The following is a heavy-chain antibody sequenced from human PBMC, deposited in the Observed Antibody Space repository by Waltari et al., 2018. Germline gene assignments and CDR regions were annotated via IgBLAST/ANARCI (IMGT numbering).Heavy chain of an antibody. Sequence: QLQLQESGPGLVKPSETLSLICTVSGDSISSRNYYWGWIRQAPGKGLEWIGSIYYTGTTASNPSLKSRLTISVHGPGNLFALNLGSVTAADTALYFCASHFGGHGDFDYWCQGTLVTVSS. D-gene: IGHD5-12*01. CDR3: ASHFGGHGDFDY. V-gene: IGHV4-39*01. CDR1: GDSISSRNYY. J-gene: IGHJ4*02. CDR2: IYYTGTT.